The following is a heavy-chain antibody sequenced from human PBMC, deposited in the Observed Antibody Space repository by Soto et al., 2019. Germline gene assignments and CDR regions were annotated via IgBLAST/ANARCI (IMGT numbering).Heavy chain of an antibody. D-gene: IGHD6-6*01. CDR2: LNPYNGKT. Sequence: QVQLVQSGTEVKTPGASVKVSCKASGYTFTSHDINWVRQATGQGLEWMGWLNPYNGKTAYAQRFQGRVTMTWNAPTGNVYLELSSQRSEDTVMYYCAGVSSIEARPSFDSWGQGNLVTVSS. CDR1: GYTFTSHD. J-gene: IGHJ4*02. CDR3: AGVSSIEARPSFDS. V-gene: IGHV1-8*01.